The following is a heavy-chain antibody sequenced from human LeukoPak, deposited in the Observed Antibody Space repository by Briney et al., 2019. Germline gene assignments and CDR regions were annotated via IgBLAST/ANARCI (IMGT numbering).Heavy chain of an antibody. CDR3: ARGYSYGFFDY. D-gene: IGHD5-18*01. CDR1: GSSINVYY. CDR2: ISYSGST. V-gene: IGHV4-59*08. J-gene: IGHJ4*02. Sequence: SETLSLTCTVSGSSINVYYWSWIRPSPGKGLEWIAYISYSGSTNYNPALKSRVTISVDTSKNQLSLRLSSVTAADTAVYYCARGYSYGFFDYWGQGTLVTVSS.